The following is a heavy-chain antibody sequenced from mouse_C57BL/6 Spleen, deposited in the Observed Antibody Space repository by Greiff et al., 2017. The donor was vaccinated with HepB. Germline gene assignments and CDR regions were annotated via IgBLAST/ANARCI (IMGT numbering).Heavy chain of an antibody. CDR3: ARASPLANYAMDY. J-gene: IGHJ4*01. Sequence: QVQLQQPGAELVKPGASVKLSCKASGYTFTSYWMQWVKQRPGQGLEWIGEIDPSDSYTNYNQKFKGKATLTVDTSSSTASMQLSSLTSEDSAVYYCARASPLANYAMDYWGQGTSVTVSS. CDR1: GYTFTSYW. V-gene: IGHV1-50*01. D-gene: IGHD6-1*01. CDR2: IDPSDSYT.